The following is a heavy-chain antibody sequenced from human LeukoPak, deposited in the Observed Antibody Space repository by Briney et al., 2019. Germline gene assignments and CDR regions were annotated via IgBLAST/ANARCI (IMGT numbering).Heavy chain of an antibody. J-gene: IGHJ5*02. CDR1: GYSISSGYY. CDR2: IYHSGNT. Sequence: SETLSLTCAVSGYSISSGYYWGWIRQPPGKGLEWIGSIYHSGNTYYNPSLKSRVTISVDTSKNQFSLKLSSVTAADTAVYYCARGPITMARGVLPALYWFDPWGQGTLVTVSS. D-gene: IGHD3-10*01. CDR3: ARGPITMARGVLPALYWFDP. V-gene: IGHV4-38-2*01.